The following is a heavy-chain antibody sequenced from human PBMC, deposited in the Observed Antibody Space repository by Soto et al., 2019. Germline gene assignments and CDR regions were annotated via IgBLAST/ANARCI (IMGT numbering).Heavy chain of an antibody. J-gene: IGHJ4*02. CDR1: GGSISSYY. D-gene: IGHD6-13*01. V-gene: IGHV4-59*01. CDR3: ARLSGYSSLEFDY. CDR2: IYYSGST. Sequence: SETLSLTCTVSGGSISSYYWSWIRQPPGKGLEWIGYIYYSGSTNYNPSLKSRVTISVDTSKNQFSLKLSSVTAADTAVYYCARLSGYSSLEFDYWGQGTLVTVSS.